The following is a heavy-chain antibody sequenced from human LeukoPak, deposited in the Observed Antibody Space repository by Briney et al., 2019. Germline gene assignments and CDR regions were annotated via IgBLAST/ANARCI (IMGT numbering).Heavy chain of an antibody. CDR1: GGSISSYY. V-gene: IGHV4-59*01. CDR3: ARGKVSSGWYGAYYGMDV. Sequence: PSETLSLTCTVSGGSISSYYWSWIRQPPGKGLEWIGYIYYSGSTNYNPSLKSRVTISVDTSKNQFSLKLSSVTAADTAVYYCARGKVSSGWYGAYYGMDVWGQGTTVTVSS. D-gene: IGHD6-19*01. CDR2: IYYSGST. J-gene: IGHJ6*02.